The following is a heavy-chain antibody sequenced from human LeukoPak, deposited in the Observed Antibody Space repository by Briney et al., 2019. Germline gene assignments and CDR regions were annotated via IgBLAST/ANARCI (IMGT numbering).Heavy chain of an antibody. D-gene: IGHD3-22*01. Sequence: GGSLRLSCAASGFTFSSYWMSWVRQAPGKGLEWVANIKQDGSEKYYVDSVKGRFTISRDNAKNSLYLQMNSLRAEDTAVYYCATHPQYYYDSSGQANWGQGTLVTVSS. V-gene: IGHV3-7*01. CDR3: ATHPQYYYDSSGQAN. J-gene: IGHJ4*02. CDR2: IKQDGSEK. CDR1: GFTFSSYW.